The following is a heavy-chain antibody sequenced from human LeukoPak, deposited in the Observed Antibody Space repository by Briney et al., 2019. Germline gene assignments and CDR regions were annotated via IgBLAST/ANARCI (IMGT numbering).Heavy chain of an antibody. CDR3: AKDRARATSGYMDV. V-gene: IGHV3-30*02. D-gene: IGHD5-12*01. CDR1: GFTFSSYG. J-gene: IGHJ6*03. CDR2: IRYDGSNK. Sequence: GGSLRLSCAASGFTFSSYGMHWVRQAPGKGLEWVAFIRYDGSNKYYADSVKGRFTISRDNSKNTLYLQMNSLRAEDTAVYYCAKDRARATSGYMDVWGKGTTVTVSS.